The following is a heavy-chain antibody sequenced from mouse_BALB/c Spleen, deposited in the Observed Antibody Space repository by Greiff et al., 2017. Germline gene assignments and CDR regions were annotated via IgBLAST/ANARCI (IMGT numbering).Heavy chain of an antibody. D-gene: IGHD3-1*01. CDR2: ISSGSSTI. V-gene: IGHV5-17*02. CDR1: GFTFSSFG. Sequence: EVQGVESGGGLVQPGGSRKLSCAASGFTFSSFGMHWVRQAPEKGLEWVAYISSGSSTIYYADTVKGRFTISRDNPKNTLFLQMTSLRSEDTAMYYCARSGDGFAYWGQGTLVTVSA. J-gene: IGHJ3*01. CDR3: ARSGDGFAY.